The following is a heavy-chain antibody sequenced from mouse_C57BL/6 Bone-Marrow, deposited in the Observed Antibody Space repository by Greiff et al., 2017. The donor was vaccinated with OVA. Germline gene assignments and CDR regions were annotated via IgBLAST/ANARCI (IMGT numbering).Heavy chain of an antibody. D-gene: IGHD2-3*01. CDR2: INPYNGGT. CDR1: GYTFTDYY. Sequence: EVHLVESGPVLVKPGASVKMSCKASGYTFTDYYMNWVKQSHGKSLEWIGVINPYNGGTSYNQKFKGKATFTVDKSSSTAYMELNSLTSEDSAVYYCARSGWLLLFAYWGQGTLVTVSA. CDR3: ARSGWLLLFAY. J-gene: IGHJ3*01. V-gene: IGHV1-19*01.